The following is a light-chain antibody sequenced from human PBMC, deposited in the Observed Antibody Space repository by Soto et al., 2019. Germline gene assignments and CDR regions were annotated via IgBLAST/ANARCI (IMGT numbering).Light chain of an antibody. CDR1: GSDVGGYNY. J-gene: IGLJ2*01. Sequence: QSALTQPRSVSGSPGQSVTISCTGTGSDVGGYNYVSWYQQHPGKAPKLMIYDVSERPSGVPDRFSGSKSGNTASLTVAGIQAEDEAEYYCSSYAGSNNPVVFGGGTKLTVL. CDR3: SSYAGSNNPVV. CDR2: DVS. V-gene: IGLV2-11*01.